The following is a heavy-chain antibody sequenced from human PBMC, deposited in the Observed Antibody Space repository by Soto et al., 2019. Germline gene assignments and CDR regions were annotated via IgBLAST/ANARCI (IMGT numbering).Heavy chain of an antibody. CDR3: AGGSRIAAAGPDY. V-gene: IGHV4-59*01. Sequence: SETLSLTCTVSGGSISSYYWSWIRQPPGKGLEWIGYIYYSGSTNYNPSLKSRVTISVDTSKNQFSLKLSSVTAADTAVYYCAGGSRIAAAGPDYWGQGTLVTVSS. CDR2: IYYSGST. J-gene: IGHJ4*02. CDR1: GGSISSYY. D-gene: IGHD6-13*01.